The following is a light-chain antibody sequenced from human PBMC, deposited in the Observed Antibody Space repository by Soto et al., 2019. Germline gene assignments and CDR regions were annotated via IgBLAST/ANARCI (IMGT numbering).Light chain of an antibody. J-gene: IGKJ4*01. V-gene: IGKV1-17*03. CDR2: SVS. Sequence: DIQMTQSPSALSASVGDTVTVTCRASQAIGNHLAWFQQQPGKVPQRLIFSVSTLQIGAPSRFSGCGSETDFTLTITNLQPEDFASYFCLQHYTYPPTFGGGT. CDR3: LQHYTYPPT. CDR1: QAIGNH.